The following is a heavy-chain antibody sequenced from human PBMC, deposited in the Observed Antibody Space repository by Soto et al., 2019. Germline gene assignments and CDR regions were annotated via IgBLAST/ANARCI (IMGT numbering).Heavy chain of an antibody. CDR1: GFTFSSYA. CDR3: AKSDRDNHYYYYMDV. J-gene: IGHJ6*03. D-gene: IGHD1-1*01. Sequence: EVQLLESGGGLVQPGGSLRLSCAASGFTFSSYAMSWVRQAPGKGLEWVSAISGSGGSTYYADSVKGRFTISRDNSKNTLYRQRNIGRAEDTDVYYCAKSDRDNHYYYYMDVWGKGTTVTVSS. V-gene: IGHV3-23*01. CDR2: ISGSGGST.